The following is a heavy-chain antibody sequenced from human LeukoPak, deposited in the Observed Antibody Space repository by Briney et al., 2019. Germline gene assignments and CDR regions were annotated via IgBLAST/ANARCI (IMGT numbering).Heavy chain of an antibody. Sequence: SVTLSCTAPGGTFSSYAISWVRHAPGQGLEWMGGIIPIFGTANYAQKFQGRVTITADESTSTAYMELSSLRSEDTAVYYCARGGYYYGSGSYPRFDPWGQGTLVTVSS. CDR3: ARGGYYYGSGSYPRFDP. V-gene: IGHV1-69*13. CDR1: GGTFSSYA. CDR2: IIPIFGTA. J-gene: IGHJ5*02. D-gene: IGHD3-10*01.